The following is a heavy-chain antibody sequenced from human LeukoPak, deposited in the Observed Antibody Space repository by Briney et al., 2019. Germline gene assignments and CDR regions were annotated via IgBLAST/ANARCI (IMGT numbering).Heavy chain of an antibody. J-gene: IGHJ4*02. CDR3: ARSGSYYEADY. D-gene: IGHD1-26*01. CDR1: GYTFTSYA. CDR2: INPNSGGT. Sequence: ASVKVSCKASGYTFTSYAMNWVRQAPGQGLEWMGWINPNSGGTNYAQKFQGRVTMTRDTSISTAYMELSRLRSDDTAVYYCARSGSYYEADYWGQGTLVTVSS. V-gene: IGHV1-2*02.